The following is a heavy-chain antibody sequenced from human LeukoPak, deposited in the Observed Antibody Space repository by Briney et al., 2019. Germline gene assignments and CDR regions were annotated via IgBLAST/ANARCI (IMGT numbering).Heavy chain of an antibody. CDR2: VYYNERT. Sequence: SETLSLTRTVSGGSISSYYWSWIRQPPGKGLEYIGYVYYNERTNYNPSLKSRVTISIDTSKNQFSLKLSSVTAADTAVYYCASFSDYGGNFFDYWGQGTLVTVSS. CDR1: GGSISSYY. CDR3: ASFSDYGGNFFDY. D-gene: IGHD4-23*01. J-gene: IGHJ4*02. V-gene: IGHV4-59*08.